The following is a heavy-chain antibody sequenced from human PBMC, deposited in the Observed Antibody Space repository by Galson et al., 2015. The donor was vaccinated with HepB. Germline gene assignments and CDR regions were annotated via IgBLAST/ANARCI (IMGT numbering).Heavy chain of an antibody. J-gene: IGHJ5*02. D-gene: IGHD4-17*01. CDR2: INTYNGIT. V-gene: IGHV1-18*01. CDR1: DYTFSNYG. CDR3: AREYLMTTRNWFDP. Sequence: SVKVSCKASDYTFSNYGISWVRKAPGQGLEWMGWINTYNGITNYAQKFQGRVTMTKDTSTSTAYMDLRSLRSDDTAVYYCAREYLMTTRNWFDPWGQGTLVIVSS.